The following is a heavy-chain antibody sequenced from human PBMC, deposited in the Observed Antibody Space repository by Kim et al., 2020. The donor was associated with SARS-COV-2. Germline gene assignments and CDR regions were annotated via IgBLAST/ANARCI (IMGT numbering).Heavy chain of an antibody. D-gene: IGHD3-10*01. V-gene: IGHV1-3*01. J-gene: IGHJ4*02. Sequence: ASVKVSCKASGYTFTSYAMHWVRQAPGQRLEWMGWINAGNGNTKYSQKFQGRVTITRDTSASTAYMELSSLRSEDTAVYYCAREGSGSYDPDFDYWGQGTLVTVSS. CDR3: AREGSGSYDPDFDY. CDR2: INAGNGNT. CDR1: GYTFTSYA.